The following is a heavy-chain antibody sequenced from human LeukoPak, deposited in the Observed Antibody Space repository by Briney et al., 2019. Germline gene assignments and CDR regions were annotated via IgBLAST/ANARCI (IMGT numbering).Heavy chain of an antibody. CDR2: INHSGST. CDR3: ARIRAYYDFWSGSGFGRYYYYGMDV. D-gene: IGHD3-3*01. Sequence: PSETLSLTCAVYGGSFSGYYWSWIRQPSGKGLEWIGEINHSGSTNYNPSLKSRVTISVDTSKNQFSLKLSSVTAADTAVYYCARIRAYYDFWSGSGFGRYYYYGMDVWGQGTTVTVSS. J-gene: IGHJ6*02. CDR1: GGSFSGYY. V-gene: IGHV4-34*01.